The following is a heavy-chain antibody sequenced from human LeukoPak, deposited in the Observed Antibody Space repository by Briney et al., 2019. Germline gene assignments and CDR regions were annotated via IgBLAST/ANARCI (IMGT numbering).Heavy chain of an antibody. CDR2: ISAYNGNT. CDR1: GYTFTSYG. CDR3: ARACGVHSSSCFDY. J-gene: IGHJ4*02. V-gene: IGHV1-18*01. D-gene: IGHD6-13*01. Sequence: ASVKVSCKASGYTFTSYGISWVRQAPGQGLEWMGWISAYNGNTNYAQKFQGWVTMTRDTSISTAYMELSRLRSDDTAVYYCARACGVHSSSCFDYWGQGTLVTVSS.